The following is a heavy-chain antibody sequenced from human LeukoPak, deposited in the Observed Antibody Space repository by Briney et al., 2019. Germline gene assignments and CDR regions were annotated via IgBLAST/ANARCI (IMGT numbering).Heavy chain of an antibody. V-gene: IGHV1-2*02. Sequence: ASVKVSCKASGYTFTSYYMHWVRQAPGQGLEWMGWINPNSGGTNYAQKFQGRVTMTRDTSISTVYMELSRLRSDDTAVYYCAKEEAYCSSTSCSAPFDHWGQGTLVTVSS. J-gene: IGHJ4*02. D-gene: IGHD2-2*01. CDR2: INPNSGGT. CDR3: AKEEAYCSSTSCSAPFDH. CDR1: GYTFTSYY.